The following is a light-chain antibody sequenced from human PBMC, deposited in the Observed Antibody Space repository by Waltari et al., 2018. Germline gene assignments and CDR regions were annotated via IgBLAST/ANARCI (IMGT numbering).Light chain of an antibody. CDR1: SGSLPSPSF. J-gene: IGLJ3*02. V-gene: IGLV8-61*01. CDR3: LLYMGSGIWV. CDR2: KAN. Sequence: QTVVTQEPSLSVSPGGTVTLTCALSSGSLPSPSFALWYQQSPGQTPRTLVYKANIRSSGVPDRFSGSVLGNKAVLIITGAQAEDESTYYCLLYMGSGIWVFGGGTKLTVL.